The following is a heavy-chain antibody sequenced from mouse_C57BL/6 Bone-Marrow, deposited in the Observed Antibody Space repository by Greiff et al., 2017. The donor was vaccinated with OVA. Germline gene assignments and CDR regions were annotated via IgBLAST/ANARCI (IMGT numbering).Heavy chain of an antibody. Sequence: QVQLQQPGAELVKPGASVKLSCKASGYTFTSYWMHWVKQRPGQGLEWIGMIHPNSGSTNYNEKFKSKATLTVDKSSSTAYMRLSSLTSEDSAVYYCVTAQDYAMDYWGQGTSVTVSS. D-gene: IGHD3-2*02. J-gene: IGHJ4*01. CDR1: GYTFTSYW. CDR3: VTAQDYAMDY. CDR2: IHPNSGST. V-gene: IGHV1-64*01.